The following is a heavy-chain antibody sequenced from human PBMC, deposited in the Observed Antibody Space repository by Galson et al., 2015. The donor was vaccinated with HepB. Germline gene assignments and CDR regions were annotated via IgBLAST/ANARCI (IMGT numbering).Heavy chain of an antibody. V-gene: IGHV1-18*04. J-gene: IGHJ4*02. Sequence: SVKVSCKASGYTFTSYGISWVRQAPGQGLEWMGWISAYNGNTNYAQKLQGRVTMTTDTSTSTAYMELRSLRSDDTAVYYCARDPTARHYYDSSGYDWGQGTLVTVSS. CDR3: ARDPTARHYYDSSGYD. CDR1: GYTFTSYG. D-gene: IGHD3-22*01. CDR2: ISAYNGNT.